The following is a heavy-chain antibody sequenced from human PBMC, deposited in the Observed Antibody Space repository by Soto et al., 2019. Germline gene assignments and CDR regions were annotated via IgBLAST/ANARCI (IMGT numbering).Heavy chain of an antibody. CDR1: GFTFSSHW. Sequence: EVQLVESGGGFLQPGGSLRLSCAASGFTFSSHWMHWVRQAAGKGLVWVSNINTDGSGTNYADSVKGRFTISRDNAKTTLYLQMNSLRVDDTAMYYCARGTGDYVNYWCQGTLVTVSS. V-gene: IGHV3-74*01. CDR3: ARGTGDYVNY. D-gene: IGHD4-17*01. J-gene: IGHJ4*02. CDR2: INTDGSGT.